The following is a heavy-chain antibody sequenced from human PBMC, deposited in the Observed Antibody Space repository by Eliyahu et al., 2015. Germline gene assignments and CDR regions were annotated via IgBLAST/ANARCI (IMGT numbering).Heavy chain of an antibody. V-gene: IGHV3-15*01. CDR1: GFPFSNAW. D-gene: IGHD5-12*01. Sequence: EMHLVESGGGLVKPGGSLTLSCAVSGFPFSNAWMSWVRQAPGKGLGWLGRIKSKIDGETRDYAAPVKGRFTISRDDSKNKLYLQMNSLKTEDTGVYYCTTGDIVATDDGYWGQGTLVTVSS. J-gene: IGHJ4*02. CDR3: TTGDIVATDDGY. CDR2: IKSKIDGETR.